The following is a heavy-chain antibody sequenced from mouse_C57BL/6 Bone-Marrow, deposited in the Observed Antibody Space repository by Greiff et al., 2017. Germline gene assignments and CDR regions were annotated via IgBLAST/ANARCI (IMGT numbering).Heavy chain of an antibody. D-gene: IGHD1-1*01. CDR3: ARFITTVVVYFDY. J-gene: IGHJ2*01. Sequence: EVQLQQSGPVLVKPGASVKMSCKASGYTFTDYYMNWVKQSHGKSLEWIGVINPYNGGTSYNQKFKGKATLTVDKSSSTAYMELNSLTSEDSAVYYCARFITTVVVYFDYWGQGTTLTVSS. CDR1: GYTFTDYY. CDR2: INPYNGGT. V-gene: IGHV1-19*01.